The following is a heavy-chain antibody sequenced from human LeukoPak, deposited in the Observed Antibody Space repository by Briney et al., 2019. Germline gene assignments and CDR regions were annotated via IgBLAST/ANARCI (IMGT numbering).Heavy chain of an antibody. V-gene: IGHV1-18*04. D-gene: IGHD2-15*01. Sequence: ASVKVSCKASGYTFTGYYMHWVRQAPGQGLEWMGWISAYNGNTNYAQKLQGRVTMTTDTSTSTAYMELRSLRSDDTAVYYCARDTDIVVVVAATRMEWFDPWGQGTLVTVSS. CDR1: GYTFTGYY. CDR3: ARDTDIVVVVAATRMEWFDP. J-gene: IGHJ5*02. CDR2: ISAYNGNT.